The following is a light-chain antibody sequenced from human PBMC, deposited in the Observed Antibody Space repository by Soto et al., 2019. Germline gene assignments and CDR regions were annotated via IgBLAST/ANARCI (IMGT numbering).Light chain of an antibody. V-gene: IGKV1-5*03. CDR2: QAS. CDR1: QSISSW. J-gene: IGKJ1*01. CDR3: QHYNSFPWT. Sequence: DIQMTQSPSTLSASVGDRVIITCRASQSISSWLAWYQQKAGKAPKLLIYQASSLEGGVPSRFSGSGSGTEFTLTISSLQPDDLATYYCQHYNSFPWTFGQGTKVDIK.